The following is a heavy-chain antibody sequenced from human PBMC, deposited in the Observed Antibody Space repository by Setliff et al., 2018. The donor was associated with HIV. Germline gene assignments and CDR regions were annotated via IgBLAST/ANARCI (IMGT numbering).Heavy chain of an antibody. CDR1: GYTFTSYG. V-gene: IGHV1-18*01. CDR2: NSVYNGDT. Sequence: GASVKVSCKASGYTFTSYGISWVRQAPGQGLEWMGWNSVYNGDTNDAQNLQGRVTMTTDTSTSTANMELRSLRSDDTAVYYCARVIRIGAGNYYFDYWGQGTLVTVSS. CDR3: ARVIRIGAGNYYFDY. D-gene: IGHD6-13*01. J-gene: IGHJ4*02.